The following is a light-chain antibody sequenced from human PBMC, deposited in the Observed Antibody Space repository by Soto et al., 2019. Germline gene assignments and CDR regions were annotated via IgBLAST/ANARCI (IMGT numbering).Light chain of an antibody. CDR2: GAS. Sequence: EIVMTQSPATLSVSPGERATLSCRASQSVSSNLAWYQQKPGQAPRLLIYGASTRATGITARFSGSGSGTEFTLTISSLQSEDFAVYYCQQYSNWPPYTFGKGTKLEIK. V-gene: IGKV3-15*01. CDR3: QQYSNWPPYT. CDR1: QSVSSN. J-gene: IGKJ2*01.